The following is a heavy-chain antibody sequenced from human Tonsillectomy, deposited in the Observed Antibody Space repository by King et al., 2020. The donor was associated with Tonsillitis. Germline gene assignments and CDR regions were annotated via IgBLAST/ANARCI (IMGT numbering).Heavy chain of an antibody. CDR1: GFTFSSYG. Sequence: VQLVESGGGVVQPGRSLRLSCAASGFTFSSYGMHWVRQAPGKGLEWVAVIWYDGSNKYYADSVKGRFTISRDNSKNTLYLQMNSLRAEDTAVYYCARVSDFWSGYYPNWFDPWGQGTLVTVSS. D-gene: IGHD3-3*01. CDR3: ARVSDFWSGYYPNWFDP. V-gene: IGHV3-33*01. J-gene: IGHJ5*02. CDR2: IWYDGSNK.